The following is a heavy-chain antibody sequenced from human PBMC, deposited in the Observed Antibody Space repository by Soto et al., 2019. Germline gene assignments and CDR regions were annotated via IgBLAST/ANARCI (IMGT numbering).Heavy chain of an antibody. J-gene: IGHJ5*02. CDR1: GFTFSSYG. Sequence: GGSLRLSCAASGFTFSSYGMHWVRQAPGKGLEWVAVISYDGSNKYYADSVKGRFTIFRDNSKNTLYLQMNSLRAEDTAVYYCAKEVEDLGYCSGGSCLNYNWFDPWGQGTLVTVSS. V-gene: IGHV3-30*18. CDR3: AKEVEDLGYCSGGSCLNYNWFDP. CDR2: ISYDGSNK. D-gene: IGHD2-15*01.